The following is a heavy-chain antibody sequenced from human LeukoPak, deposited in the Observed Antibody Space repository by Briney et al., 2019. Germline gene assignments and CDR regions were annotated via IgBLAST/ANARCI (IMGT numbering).Heavy chain of an antibody. CDR1: GFTFSSYD. D-gene: IGHD3-16*01. J-gene: IGHJ6*02. CDR2: ISYDGSNK. V-gene: IGHV3-30-3*01. Sequence: GGSLRLSCVASGFTFSSYDMNWVRQAPGKGLEWVAVISYDGSNKYYADSVKGRFTISRDNSKNTLYLQMNSLRAEDTAVYYCARTYYDYVWGSSYGMDVWGQGTTVTVS. CDR3: ARTYYDYVWGSSYGMDV.